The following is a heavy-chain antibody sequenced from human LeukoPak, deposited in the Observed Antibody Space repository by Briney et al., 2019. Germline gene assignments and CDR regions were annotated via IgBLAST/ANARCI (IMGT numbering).Heavy chain of an antibody. Sequence: SETLSLTCTVSGGSISSSNYYWGWIRQPPGKGLEWIGNIYYSGSTYYNPSLKSRVTISVDTSKNQFSLKLSSVTAADTAVYYCARAPYYYDSSGGYYYYYYMDVWGKGTTVTVSS. J-gene: IGHJ6*03. D-gene: IGHD3-22*01. CDR3: ARAPYYYDSSGGYYYYYYMDV. V-gene: IGHV4-39*07. CDR2: IYYSGST. CDR1: GGSISSSNYY.